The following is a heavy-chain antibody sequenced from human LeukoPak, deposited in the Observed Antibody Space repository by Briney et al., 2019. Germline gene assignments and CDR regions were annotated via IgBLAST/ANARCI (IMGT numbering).Heavy chain of an antibody. CDR3: ARHSGSGWYEDFQH. J-gene: IGHJ1*01. Sequence: SETLSLTCSVSGGSISSSNYYWGWIRQPPGKGLEWIGSIYYSGSTYYNPSLKSRVTISVDTSKNQFSLKLSSVTAADTAVYYCARHSGSGWYEDFQHWGQGTLVTVSS. D-gene: IGHD6-19*01. V-gene: IGHV4-39*01. CDR1: GGSISSSNYY. CDR2: IYYSGST.